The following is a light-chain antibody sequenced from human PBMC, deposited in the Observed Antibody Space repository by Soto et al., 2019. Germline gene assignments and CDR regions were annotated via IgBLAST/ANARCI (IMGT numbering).Light chain of an antibody. CDR3: QQRSDWPLT. Sequence: LTLSRVAVSLSPRERATLSCRASQSVSTYLAWYQQKVGQAPRLLIYDASKRATGIPARFRGSGSGTDFTLTISSREPADFAVYYCQQRSDWPLTFGGGTKLDIK. CDR2: DAS. J-gene: IGKJ4*01. CDR1: QSVSTY. V-gene: IGKV3-11*01.